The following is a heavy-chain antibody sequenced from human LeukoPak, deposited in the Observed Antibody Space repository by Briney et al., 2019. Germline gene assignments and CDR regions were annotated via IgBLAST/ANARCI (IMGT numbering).Heavy chain of an antibody. CDR2: ITGNGATT. CDR3: AKERRRVDTEMVRSYYFEN. D-gene: IGHD5-18*01. J-gene: IGHJ4*02. V-gene: IGHV3-23*01. CDR1: GFTFSSSA. Sequence: GGSLRLSCAASGFTFSSSAMSWVGQTPGKGLGGVSSITGNGATTYYPDSVKGRFTISRDNSKNTLSLQMNSLRAEDTAVYYCAKERRRVDTEMVRSYYFENWGQGTLVTVSS.